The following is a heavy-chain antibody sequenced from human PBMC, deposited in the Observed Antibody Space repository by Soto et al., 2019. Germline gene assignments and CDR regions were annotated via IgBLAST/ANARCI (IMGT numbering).Heavy chain of an antibody. J-gene: IGHJ6*02. CDR2: ISYDGSNK. CDR1: GFTFSSYG. V-gene: IGHV3-30*18. D-gene: IGHD4-4*01. Sequence: GSLRLSCAASGFTFSSYGMHWVRQAPGKGLEWVAVISYDGSNKYYADSVKGRFTISRDNSKNTLYLQMNSLRAEDTAVYYCAKDSVTRLPYYYYYYGMDVWGQGTTVTVSS. CDR3: AKDSVTRLPYYYYYYGMDV.